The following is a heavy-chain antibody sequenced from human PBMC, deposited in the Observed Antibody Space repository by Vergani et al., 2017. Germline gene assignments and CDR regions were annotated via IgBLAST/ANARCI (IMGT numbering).Heavy chain of an antibody. CDR2: IYPGDSDT. Sequence: EVQLVQSGAEVKKPGESLKISCKGSGYSFTSYWNGWVRQMPGKGLEWMGIIYPGDSDTRYSPAFQGQVTISADTSISTAYLQRSSLKASDTAMYYCARHYNGNDALIYYWGQGTLVTVSS. J-gene: IGHJ4*02. V-gene: IGHV5-51*01. D-gene: IGHD1-1*01. CDR1: GYSFTSYW. CDR3: ARHYNGNDALIYY.